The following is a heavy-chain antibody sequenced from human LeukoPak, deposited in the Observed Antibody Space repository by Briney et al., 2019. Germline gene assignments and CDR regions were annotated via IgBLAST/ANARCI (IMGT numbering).Heavy chain of an antibody. CDR2: FDPEDGET. Sequence: ASVKVSCKVSGYTLTELSMHWVRQAPGKGLERMGGFDPEDGETIYAQKFQGRVTITEDTSTDTAYMELSSLRSEDTAVYYCATVTLHGATGLDYWGQGTLVTVSS. J-gene: IGHJ4*02. CDR1: GYTLTELS. CDR3: ATVTLHGATGLDY. D-gene: IGHD4-17*01. V-gene: IGHV1-24*01.